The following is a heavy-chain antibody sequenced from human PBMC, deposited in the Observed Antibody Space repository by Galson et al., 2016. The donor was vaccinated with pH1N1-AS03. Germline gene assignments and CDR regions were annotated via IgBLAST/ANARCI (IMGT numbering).Heavy chain of an antibody. CDR1: GFSLTTSAVG. CDR3: ARTAGWLPDF. CDR2: IYWDDDK. D-gene: IGHD3-9*01. V-gene: IGHV2-5*02. Sequence: PALVKPTQTLTLTCTFSGFSLTTSAVGVVWIRQPPGKALEWLALIYWDDDKRYNSSLKSRLTITKDTSKNQVVLTMTNMDPVDTATYYCARTAGWLPDFCGQGTLVTVSS. J-gene: IGHJ4*02.